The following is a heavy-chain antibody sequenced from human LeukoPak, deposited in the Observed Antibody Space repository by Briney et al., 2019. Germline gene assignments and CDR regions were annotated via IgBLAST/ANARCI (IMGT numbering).Heavy chain of an antibody. CDR1: GGSISGFY. V-gene: IGHV4-59*01. CDR2: LYYSGST. J-gene: IGHJ4*02. D-gene: IGHD3-3*01. Sequence: PSETLSLTCSVSGGSISGFYWSCVRQPPGKALEWIGNLYYSGSTNYNPSLKSRVTMSVATSKNQFSLNLTSVTAADTAVYYCARFDYTNSNFDYWGQGTLVTVSS. CDR3: ARFDYTNSNFDY.